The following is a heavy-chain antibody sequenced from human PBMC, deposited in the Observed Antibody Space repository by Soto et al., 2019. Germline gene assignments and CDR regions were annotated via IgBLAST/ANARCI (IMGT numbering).Heavy chain of an antibody. J-gene: IGHJ5*02. CDR3: AREITFGGVIAS. CDR2: IYYSGST. D-gene: IGHD3-16*02. CDR1: GGSISSYY. Sequence: SETLSLTCTVSGGSISSYYWSWIRQPPGKGLERIGYIYYSGSTNYNPSLKSRVTISVDTSKNQFSLKLSSVTAAVTAVYYCAREITFGGVIASWGQGTLVTVSS. V-gene: IGHV4-59*01.